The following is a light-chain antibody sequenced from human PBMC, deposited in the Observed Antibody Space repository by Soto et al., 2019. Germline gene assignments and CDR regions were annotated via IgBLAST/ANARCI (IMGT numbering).Light chain of an antibody. V-gene: IGKV3-15*01. CDR1: ESVGTN. Sequence: EIVMTLSPAAVSVSPGEAGTRSCRVCESVGTNLAWYQERPGQAPRLLIYGASTRATGISSRFSGSLSGTEHALTISSLQCECFAIYYCLQYSNWPPLTFSGGTKVDIK. CDR2: GAS. J-gene: IGKJ4*01. CDR3: LQYSNWPPLT.